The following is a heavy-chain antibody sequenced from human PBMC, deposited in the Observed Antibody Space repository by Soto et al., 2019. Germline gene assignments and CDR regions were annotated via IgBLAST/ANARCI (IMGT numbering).Heavy chain of an antibody. CDR2: INPSGGST. CDR3: ASPLVSIAAAGYYYYYGMDV. CDR1: GYTFTSYY. V-gene: IGHV1-46*01. J-gene: IGHJ6*02. D-gene: IGHD6-13*01. Sequence: ASVKVACKASGYTFTSYYMHLVRQAPGQGLEWMGIINPSGGSTSYAQKFQGSVTMTRDTSTSTVLMELSSLRSEDTAVYYCASPLVSIAAAGYYYYYGMDVWGQGTTVTVSS.